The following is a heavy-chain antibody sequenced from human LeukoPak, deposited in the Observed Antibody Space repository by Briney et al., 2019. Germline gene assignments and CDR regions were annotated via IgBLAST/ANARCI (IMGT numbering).Heavy chain of an antibody. V-gene: IGHV1-24*01. J-gene: IGHJ4*02. Sequence: ASVKVSCKVSGYTLTELSMHWVRQAPGNGLVWMGSFHPEDGETIYAQKFQGRVTMTEDTSTDTAYMELSSLRSEDTAVYYCFTTPGRSGYYYGAVHFDYWGQGTLVTVSS. D-gene: IGHD3-22*01. CDR2: FHPEDGET. CDR1: GYTLTELS. CDR3: FTTPGRSGYYYGAVHFDY.